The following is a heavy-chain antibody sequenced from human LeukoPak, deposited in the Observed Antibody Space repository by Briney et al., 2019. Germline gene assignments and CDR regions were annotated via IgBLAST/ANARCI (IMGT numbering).Heavy chain of an antibody. CDR3: ARKGYYYDSSGYYHSAFDI. V-gene: IGHV5-51*01. CDR2: IYPVDSDT. J-gene: IGHJ3*02. D-gene: IGHD3-22*01. CDR1: GYSFTSYW. Sequence: GESLKISCKGSGYSFTSYWIGWVRQMPGKGLEWMGIIYPVDSDTRYSPSFQGQVTISADKSISTAYLQWSSLKASDTAMYYCARKGYYYDSSGYYHSAFDIWGQGTMVTVSS.